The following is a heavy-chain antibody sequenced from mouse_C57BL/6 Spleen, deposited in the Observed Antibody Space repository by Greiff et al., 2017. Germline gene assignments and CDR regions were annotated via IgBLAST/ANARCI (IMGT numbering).Heavy chain of an antibody. CDR1: GYSITSGYY. Sequence: VQLQQSGPGLVKPSQSLSLTCSVTGYSITSGYYWNWIRQFPGNKLEWMGYISYDGSNNYNPSLKNRISITRDTSKNQFFLKLNSVTTEDTATYYCARGYYGSRGYFDVWGTGTTVTVSS. V-gene: IGHV3-6*01. CDR2: ISYDGSN. CDR3: ARGYYGSRGYFDV. D-gene: IGHD1-1*01. J-gene: IGHJ1*03.